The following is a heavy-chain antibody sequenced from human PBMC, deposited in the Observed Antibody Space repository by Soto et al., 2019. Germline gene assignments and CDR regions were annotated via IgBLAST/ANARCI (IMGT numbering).Heavy chain of an antibody. CDR3: AREGDGLDY. CDR1: GGSISSYY. Sequence: QVQLQESGPGLVKPSETLFLTCTVSGGSISSYYWSWIRQPPGKGLEWIGYIYYSGSTNYNPSLKSRVTISVVTSKNQFSLKLSSVTAADTAVYYCAREGDGLDYWGQGTLVTVSS. J-gene: IGHJ4*02. CDR2: IYYSGST. V-gene: IGHV4-59*01.